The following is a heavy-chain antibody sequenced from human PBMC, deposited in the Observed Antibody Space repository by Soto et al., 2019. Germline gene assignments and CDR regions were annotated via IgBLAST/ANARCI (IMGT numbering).Heavy chain of an antibody. V-gene: IGHV1-69*01. J-gene: IGHJ4*02. Sequence: QVQLVQSGAEVKKPGSSVKVSCKASGGIFSTYAISWLREAPGQGLEWVGGIIPIFGIPNYAQRFQGRVTITADESMSTAYMELSRLRSEDTAVYYCARDGDDYGSGNYYNRFDFWGQGTLVTVSS. CDR2: IIPIFGIP. D-gene: IGHD3-10*01. CDR3: ARDGDDYGSGNYYNRFDF. CDR1: GGIFSTYA.